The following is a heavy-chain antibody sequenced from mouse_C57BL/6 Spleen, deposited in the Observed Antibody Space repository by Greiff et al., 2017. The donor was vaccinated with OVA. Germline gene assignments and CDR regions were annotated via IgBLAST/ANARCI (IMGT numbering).Heavy chain of an antibody. CDR3: ARPPLYYGSSPYYAIDY. CDR2: IDPNSGGT. D-gene: IGHD1-1*01. CDR1: GYTFTSYW. J-gene: IGHJ4*01. Sequence: QVQLQQPGAELVKPGASVKLSCKASGYTFTSYWMHWVKQRPGRGLEWIGRIDPNSGGTKYNEKFKSKATLTVDKPSSTAYMQLSSLTSEVSAVYYCARPPLYYGSSPYYAIDYWGQGTSVTVSS. V-gene: IGHV1-72*01.